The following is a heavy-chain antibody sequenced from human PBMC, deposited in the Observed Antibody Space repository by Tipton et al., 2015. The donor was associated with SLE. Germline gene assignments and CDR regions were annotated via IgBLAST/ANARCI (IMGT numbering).Heavy chain of an antibody. D-gene: IGHD2-21*02. Sequence: TLSLTCTVSGSSFNSGFYWTLIRQPPGKGLEWIGSTYHSGNPYYNSSLKSRLTILVDTSKNRFSLELRSVTAADTAFYYCARFSIRDDWFDPWGQGMLVTVSS. J-gene: IGHJ5*02. CDR3: ARFSIRDDWFDP. CDR1: GSSFNSGFY. V-gene: IGHV4-38-2*02. CDR2: TYHSGNP.